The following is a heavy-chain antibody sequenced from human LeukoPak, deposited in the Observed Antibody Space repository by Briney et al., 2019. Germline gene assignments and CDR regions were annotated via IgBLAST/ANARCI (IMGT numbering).Heavy chain of an antibody. CDR2: IKNDGGEI. D-gene: IGHD3-16*01. Sequence: GGSLRLSCAASGFTFSNYWMNWVRQAPGKGLEWVANIKNDGGEIFYVDSLKGRFTISRDNAESSLYLQMNSLRVDDTAVYYCVRDSHNAYHPDWGQGTLVTVSS. J-gene: IGHJ4*02. CDR1: GFTFSNYW. V-gene: IGHV3-7*04. CDR3: VRDSHNAYHPD.